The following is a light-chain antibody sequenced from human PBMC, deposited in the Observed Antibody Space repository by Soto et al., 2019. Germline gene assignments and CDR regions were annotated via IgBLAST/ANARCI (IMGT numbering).Light chain of an antibody. CDR3: CSYAGSSTYYV. Sequence: QSVLTQPASVSGSPGQSITISCTGTSSDVGSYNLVSWYQQHPGKAPKLMIYEGSKRPSGVSNRFSGSKSGNTASLTISGLQAEDEADYYCCSYAGSSTYYVFGTGTKVPVL. CDR1: SSDVGSYNL. CDR2: EGS. V-gene: IGLV2-23*01. J-gene: IGLJ1*01.